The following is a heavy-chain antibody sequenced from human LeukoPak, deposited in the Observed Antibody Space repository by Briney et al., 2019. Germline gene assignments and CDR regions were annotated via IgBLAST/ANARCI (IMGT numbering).Heavy chain of an antibody. CDR1: GYTFTSYY. J-gene: IGHJ6*04. CDR3: ARDGYCSSTSCYVGDSGYYYYGMDV. CDR2: INPSGGST. Sequence: GASVKVSCKASGYTFTSYYMHWVRQAPGQGLEWMGIINPSGGSTSYAQKFQGRVTMTRDTSTSTVYMELSSLRSEDTAVYYCARDGYCSSTSCYVGDSGYYYYGMDVWGEGTTVTVSS. D-gene: IGHD2-2*03. V-gene: IGHV1-46*01.